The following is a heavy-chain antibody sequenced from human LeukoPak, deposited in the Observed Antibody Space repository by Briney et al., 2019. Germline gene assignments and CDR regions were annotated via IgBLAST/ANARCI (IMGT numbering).Heavy chain of an antibody. CDR3: PKLNSGYDSEFDY. J-gene: IGHJ4*02. D-gene: IGHD5-12*01. V-gene: IGHV3-30*18. Sequence: RGSLRRSCSASGFTFSSYGLHWVRHAPGKGLVWVTVISYDVSNKYYADYVRGRFTISRENSKNTLYLQMNSLRAEDTAVYYCPKLNSGYDSEFDYWGQGTLVTVSS. CDR1: GFTFSSYG. CDR2: ISYDVSNK.